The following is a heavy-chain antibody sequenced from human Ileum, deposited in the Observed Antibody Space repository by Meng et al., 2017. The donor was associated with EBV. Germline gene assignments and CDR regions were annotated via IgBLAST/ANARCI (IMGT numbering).Heavy chain of an antibody. V-gene: IGHV4-4*02. D-gene: IGHD3-16*01. Sequence: QVQPQESGPGVVKPSGTLSLTCAVSGDSISSNNWWSWVRQSPGKGLEWIAEIHHSGTTTYNPSLKSRVTISVDKSENHFSLKLTSVTAADTAVYYCARGSDYVWGIWGQGTLVTVSS. CDR2: IHHSGTT. CDR3: ARGSDYVWGI. J-gene: IGHJ4*02. CDR1: GDSISSNNW.